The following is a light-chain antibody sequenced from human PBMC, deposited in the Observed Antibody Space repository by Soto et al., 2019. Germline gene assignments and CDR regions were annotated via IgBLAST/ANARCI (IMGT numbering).Light chain of an antibody. Sequence: DIQMTQSPSTLSASVGDRVTITCRASQSISAWLAWYQQRPGKAPKLLMYKTSTLESGVPSRFGGSGSGTEFTLTISGLQPDDFATYYCQYYNDYMWTLGQGTKVEIK. CDR3: QYYNDYMWT. CDR2: KTS. V-gene: IGKV1-5*03. CDR1: QSISAW. J-gene: IGKJ1*01.